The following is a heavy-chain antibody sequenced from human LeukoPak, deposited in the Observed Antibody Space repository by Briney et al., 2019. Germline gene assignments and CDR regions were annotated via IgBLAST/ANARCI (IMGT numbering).Heavy chain of an antibody. D-gene: IGHD4-23*01. V-gene: IGHV3-23*01. Sequence: GGSLRLSCAASGFTFTSYSMSWVRQAPGKGLEWVSGTSDRGDYTYYADSVKGRFTISRDNGKNTLFLQMNSLRAEDAAVYYCVRGNDYGGPHYWGQGTLVTVSS. CDR1: GFTFTSYS. J-gene: IGHJ4*02. CDR2: TSDRGDYT. CDR3: VRGNDYGGPHY.